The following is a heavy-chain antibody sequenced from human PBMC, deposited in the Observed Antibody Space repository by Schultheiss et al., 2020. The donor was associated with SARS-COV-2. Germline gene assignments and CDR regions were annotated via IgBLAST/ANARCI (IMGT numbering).Heavy chain of an antibody. CDR2: IRSKAYGGTT. J-gene: IGHJ5*02. CDR1: GFTFSSYG. CDR3: TRASPYYYDSSGYP. V-gene: IGHV3-49*04. D-gene: IGHD3-22*01. Sequence: GGSLRLSCAASGFTFSSYGMHWVRQAPGKGLEWVGFIRSKAYGGTTDYAATVKGRFTISRDDSKSIAYLQMNSLKTEDTAVYYCTRASPYYYDSSGYPWGQGTLVTVSS.